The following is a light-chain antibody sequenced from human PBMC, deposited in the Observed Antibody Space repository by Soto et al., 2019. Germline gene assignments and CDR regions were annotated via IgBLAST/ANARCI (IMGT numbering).Light chain of an antibody. CDR1: SSDVGGYNY. Sequence: QRALTPPASVSGSPLQSITISCTGTSSDVGGYNYVSWYQQHPGKAPKLMIYDVSNRPSGVSNRFSGSKSGNTASLTISGLQAEDEADYYCSSYTSSSLHVFGTGTKVTVL. J-gene: IGLJ1*01. V-gene: IGLV2-14*03. CDR2: DVS. CDR3: SSYTSSSLHV.